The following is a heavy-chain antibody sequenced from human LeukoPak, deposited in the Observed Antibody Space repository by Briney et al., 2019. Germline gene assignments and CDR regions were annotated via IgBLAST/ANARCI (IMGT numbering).Heavy chain of an antibody. Sequence: GRSLRLSCTAYGFTFSDYAMSWVRQAPGKGLQWVGFIRSKAYGGTTEYAASVKGRFTISRDDSRSIAYLQMNSLKTEDTAMYYCTRRRSGYYCDYWGQGTLVTVSS. V-gene: IGHV3-49*04. CDR2: IRSKAYGGTT. CDR3: TRRRSGYYCDY. J-gene: IGHJ4*02. CDR1: GFTFSDYA. D-gene: IGHD3-22*01.